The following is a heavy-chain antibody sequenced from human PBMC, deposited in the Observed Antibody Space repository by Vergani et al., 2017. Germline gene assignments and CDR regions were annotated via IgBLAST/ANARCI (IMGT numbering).Heavy chain of an antibody. CDR1: GFTFDDYA. CDR2: ISWNSGSI. V-gene: IGHV3-9*01. J-gene: IGHJ6*02. CDR3: ARGRWIQLHYGMDV. Sequence: EVQLVESGGGLVQPGRSLRLSCAASGFTFDDYAMHWVRQAPGKGLEWVSGISWNSGSIGYADSVKGRFTISRDNANNSLYLQMNSLRAEDTAVYYCARGRWIQLHYGMDVWGQGTTVTVSS. D-gene: IGHD5-18*01.